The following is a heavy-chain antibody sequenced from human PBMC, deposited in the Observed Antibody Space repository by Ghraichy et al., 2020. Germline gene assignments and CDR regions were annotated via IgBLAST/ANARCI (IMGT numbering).Heavy chain of an antibody. CDR3: ARGYCSSTSCYFDY. CDR2: IYTSGST. V-gene: IGHV4-4*07. D-gene: IGHD2-2*01. Sequence: SETLSLTCTVSGGSISSYYWSWIRQPAGKGLEWIGRIYTSGSTNYNPSLKSRVTMSVDTSKNQFSLKLSSVTAADTAVYYCARGYCSSTSCYFDYWGQGTLVTVSS. J-gene: IGHJ4*02. CDR1: GGSISSYY.